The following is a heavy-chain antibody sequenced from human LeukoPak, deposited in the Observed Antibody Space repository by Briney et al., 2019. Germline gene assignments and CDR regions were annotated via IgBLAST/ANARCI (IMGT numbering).Heavy chain of an antibody. CDR1: GFTFSSYG. D-gene: IGHD3-9*01. V-gene: IGHV3-30*18. J-gene: IGHJ4*02. CDR2: ISYDGSNK. CDR3: AKGAGDYDILTGYYILDRGHPIDY. Sequence: TGGSLRLSRAASGFTFSSYGMHWVRQAPGKGLEWVAVISYDGSNKYYADSVKGRFTISRDNSKNTLYLQMNSLRAEDTAVYYCAKGAGDYDILTGYYILDRGHPIDYWGQGTLVTVSS.